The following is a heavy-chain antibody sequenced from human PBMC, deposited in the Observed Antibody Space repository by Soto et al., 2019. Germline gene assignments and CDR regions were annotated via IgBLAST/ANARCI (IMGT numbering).Heavy chain of an antibody. J-gene: IGHJ3*02. CDR1: GYTFTSYG. Sequence: ASVKVSCKASGYTFTSYGISWVRQAPGQGLEWMGWISAYNGNTNYAQKLQGRVTMTTDTSTSTAYMELRSLRSDDTAVYYCARGTVVVPARGYDFWSGYYGHAFDIWGQGTMVTVSS. V-gene: IGHV1-18*01. CDR2: ISAYNGNT. CDR3: ARGTVVVPARGYDFWSGYYGHAFDI. D-gene: IGHD3-3*01.